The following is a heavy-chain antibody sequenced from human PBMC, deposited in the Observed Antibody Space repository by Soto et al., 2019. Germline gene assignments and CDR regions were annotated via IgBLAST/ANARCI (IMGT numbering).Heavy chain of an antibody. CDR2: IYYSGST. Sequence: SETLSLTCTVSGGSISSSSYYWGWIRQPPGKGLEWNGSIYYSGSTYYNPSLKSRVTISVDTSKNQFSLKLSSVTAADTAVYYCARRLRCSGGSCYWFDPWGQGTLVTVSS. V-gene: IGHV4-39*01. CDR3: ARRLRCSGGSCYWFDP. J-gene: IGHJ5*02. CDR1: GGSISSSSYY. D-gene: IGHD2-15*01.